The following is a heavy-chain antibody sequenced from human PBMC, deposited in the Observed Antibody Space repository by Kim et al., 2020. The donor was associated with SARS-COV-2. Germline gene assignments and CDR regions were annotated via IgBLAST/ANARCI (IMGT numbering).Heavy chain of an antibody. CDR2: ISSSSSYI. V-gene: IGHV3-21*01. CDR1: GFTFSSYS. CDR3: ARANMADDAFDI. J-gene: IGHJ3*02. D-gene: IGHD3-10*01. Sequence: GGSLRLSCAASGFTFSSYSMNWVRQAPGKGLEWVSSISSSSSYIYYADSVKGRFTISRDNAKNSLYLQMNSLRAEDTAVYYCARANMADDAFDIWGQGTMVTVSS.